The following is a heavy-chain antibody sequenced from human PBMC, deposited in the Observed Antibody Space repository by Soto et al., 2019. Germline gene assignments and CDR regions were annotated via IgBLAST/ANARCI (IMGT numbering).Heavy chain of an antibody. CDR2: IYPGDSDS. J-gene: IGHJ6*04. Sequence: PGGSLKISCQGPRYSFTNYWIGRVRQRPGQGLEWMGIIYPGDSDSKYSPSFQGQVTISADKSISTTYLHWSSLKASDTAMYYCARPGLYGSVWNGMDVGGKGSTVTVCS. CDR3: ARPGLYGSVWNGMDV. D-gene: IGHD2-2*02. CDR1: RYSFTNYW. V-gene: IGHV5-51*01.